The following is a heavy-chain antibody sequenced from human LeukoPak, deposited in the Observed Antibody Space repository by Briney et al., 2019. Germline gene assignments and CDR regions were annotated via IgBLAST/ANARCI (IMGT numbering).Heavy chain of an antibody. CDR3: AKERTSEGYFDY. Sequence: GGSLRLSCAASGFTFSTYAMSWVRQAPGKARECLSALSGSGGSTYYADSVKGRFTISRDNSKNTLYLQMNSLRAEDTAVYYCAKERTSEGYFDYWGQGTLVTVSS. J-gene: IGHJ4*02. D-gene: IGHD1-1*01. V-gene: IGHV3-23*01. CDR1: GFTFSTYA. CDR2: LSGSGGST.